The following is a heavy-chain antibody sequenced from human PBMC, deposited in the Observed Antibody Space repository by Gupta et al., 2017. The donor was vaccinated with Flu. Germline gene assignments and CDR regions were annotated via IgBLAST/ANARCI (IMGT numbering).Heavy chain of an antibody. J-gene: IGHJ4*02. CDR2: ISYDGSDI. V-gene: IGHV3-30*18. Sequence: SGFTFSTYSMNWVRQAPGKGVEWVAVISYDGSDIYYGDAVKGRFTISRDNSKNTMYLQMNSLRGEDTAVYYCAKGVPAAGYWGQGTLVTVSS. CDR3: AKGVPAAGY. CDR1: GFTFSTYS. D-gene: IGHD2-2*01.